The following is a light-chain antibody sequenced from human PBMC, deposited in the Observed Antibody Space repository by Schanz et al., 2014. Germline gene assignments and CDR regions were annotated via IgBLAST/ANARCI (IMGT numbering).Light chain of an antibody. Sequence: DIQMTQSPSSLSASIGGRVTITCRASQTISDYLNWYEQKPGKAPKRLIYAASSLQSGVPSRFSGSGSGTEFILTISSLQPEDFATYYCLQHNSYPLTFGGGTKVEIK. CDR2: AAS. V-gene: IGKV1-17*01. CDR3: LQHNSYPLT. CDR1: QTISDY. J-gene: IGKJ4*01.